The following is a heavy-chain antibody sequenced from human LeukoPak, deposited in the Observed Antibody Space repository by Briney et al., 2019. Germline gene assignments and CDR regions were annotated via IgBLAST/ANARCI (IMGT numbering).Heavy chain of an antibody. CDR3: ARTVVVVAANYYYYYMDV. J-gene: IGHJ6*03. D-gene: IGHD2-15*01. CDR2: ISHSGTT. CDR1: GRSFSGNY. Sequence: SETLSLTCAVYGRSFSGNYWSWIRQPPGKGLEWIGEISHSGTTSYNTSLKSRVSISVDPSKNQFSLRMFFVTVADTAVYYCARTVVVVAANYYYYYMDVWGKGTTVTISS. V-gene: IGHV4-34*01.